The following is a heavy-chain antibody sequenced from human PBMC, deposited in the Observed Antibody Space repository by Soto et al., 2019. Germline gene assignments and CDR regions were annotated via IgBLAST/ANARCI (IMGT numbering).Heavy chain of an antibody. V-gene: IGHV4-39*07. CDR3: ATMGTPVTGLYYFDY. CDR1: GGSISSSNYY. CDR2: IYYSGST. Sequence: SETLSLTCTVSGGSISSSNYYWGWIRQPPGKGLEWIGSIYYSGSTYYSASLRSRVSISVDTSKNQFSLDLSSVTAADTAVYYCATMGTPVTGLYYFDYWGQGTLVTVSS. D-gene: IGHD4-17*01. J-gene: IGHJ4*02.